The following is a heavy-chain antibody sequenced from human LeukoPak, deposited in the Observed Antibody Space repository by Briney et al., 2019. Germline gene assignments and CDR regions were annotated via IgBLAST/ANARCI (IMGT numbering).Heavy chain of an antibody. CDR3: ARDSTGSSWNDY. Sequence: SETLSLTCAVSGGSISSHYWSWIRQPPGKGLEWIGYIYYSGSTNYNPSLKSRVTMSVDTSENQFSLKLSSVTAADTAVYYCARDSTGSSWNDYWGQGTLVTVSS. CDR1: GGSISSHY. J-gene: IGHJ4*02. CDR2: IYYSGST. V-gene: IGHV4-59*11. D-gene: IGHD6-13*01.